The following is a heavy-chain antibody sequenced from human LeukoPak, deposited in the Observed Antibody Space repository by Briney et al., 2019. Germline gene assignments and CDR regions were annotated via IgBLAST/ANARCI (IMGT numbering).Heavy chain of an antibody. CDR1: GFTFSDYY. J-gene: IGHJ4*02. V-gene: IGHV3-11*04. D-gene: IGHD3-10*01. Sequence: GGSLRLSCAASGFTFSDYYMSSIRQAPGKGLEWVSYISSSSSTIYYADSVKGRFTISRDNAKNSLYLQMNSLRAEDTAVYYCARAPLLWFGELGADYWGQGTLVTVSS. CDR2: ISSSSSTI. CDR3: ARAPLLWFGELGADY.